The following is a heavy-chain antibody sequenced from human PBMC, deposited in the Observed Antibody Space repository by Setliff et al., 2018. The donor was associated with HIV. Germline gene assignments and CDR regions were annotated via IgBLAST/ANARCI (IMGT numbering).Heavy chain of an antibody. V-gene: IGHV4-34*01. CDR2: IDHRGRP. CDR3: VRVSCSSWYSIPRNYYYSMDV. D-gene: IGHD6-13*01. CDR1: GGSFSDYY. Sequence: SETLSLTCGIYGGSFSDYYWSWIRQPPGKGLEWIGEIDHRGRPKYNPSLNSRVTTSVDTSKNQLSLRLSSVTAADTAVYYCVRVSCSSWYSIPRNYYYSMDVWGEGTTVTVSS. J-gene: IGHJ6*03.